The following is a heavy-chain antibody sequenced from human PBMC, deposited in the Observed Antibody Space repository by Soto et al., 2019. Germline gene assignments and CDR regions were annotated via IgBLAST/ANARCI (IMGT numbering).Heavy chain of an antibody. D-gene: IGHD1-26*01. Sequence: EGQLVESGGGLVQPGGSLRLSCAASGFTFSTYWMNWVRQAPGKGLVWVSLINPDGSTTTYADPVKGRFTISRDNAKNTVYLQMTSLRVEDTAVYYCARDLRGSPDYWGQGTLVIVSS. CDR3: ARDLRGSPDY. CDR2: INPDGSTT. CDR1: GFTFSTYW. V-gene: IGHV3-74*01. J-gene: IGHJ4*02.